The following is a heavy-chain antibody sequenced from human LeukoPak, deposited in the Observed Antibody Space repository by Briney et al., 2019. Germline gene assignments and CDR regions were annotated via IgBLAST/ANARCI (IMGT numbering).Heavy chain of an antibody. CDR1: GFTFSSYG. V-gene: IGHV3-30*02. CDR2: IRYDGSNK. CDR3: AKVADGRYSGSHYYYYYMDV. J-gene: IGHJ6*03. Sequence: PGGSLRLSCAASGFTFSSYGMHWVRQAPGKGLEWVAFIRYDGSNKYYADSVKGRFTISRDNSKNTLYLQMNSLRAEDTAVYYCAKVADGRYSGSHYYYYYMDVWGKGTTVTISS. D-gene: IGHD1-26*01.